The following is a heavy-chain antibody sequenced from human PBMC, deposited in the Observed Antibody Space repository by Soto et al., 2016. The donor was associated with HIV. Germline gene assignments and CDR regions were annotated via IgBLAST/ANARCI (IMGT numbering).Heavy chain of an antibody. CDR1: GFTVSSNY. J-gene: IGHJ6*02. Sequence: EVQLVESGGGLVQPGGSLRLSCAASGFTVSSNYMSWVRQAPGKGLEWVSVIYSGGSTYYADSVKGRFTISGDNSKNTLYLQMSSLRAEDTAVYYCAREGGSGSYYNFYYYYYGMDVWGQGTTVTVSS. CDR2: IYSGGST. D-gene: IGHD3-10*01. V-gene: IGHV3-66*01. CDR3: AREGGSGSYYNFYYYYYGMDV.